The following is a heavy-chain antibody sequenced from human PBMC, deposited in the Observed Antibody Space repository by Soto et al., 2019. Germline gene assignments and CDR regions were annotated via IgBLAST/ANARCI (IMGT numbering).Heavy chain of an antibody. CDR1: GGSISSYY. CDR3: ARAPSSITIFGVLSDYYIDY. V-gene: IGHV4-59*01. J-gene: IGHJ4*02. Sequence: SETLSLTCTVSGGSISSYYWSWIRQPPGKGLEWIGYIYYSGSTNYNPSLKSRVTISVDTSKNQFSLKLSSVTAADTAVYYCARAPSSITIFGVLSDYYIDYWGQGTLVTVSS. D-gene: IGHD3-3*01. CDR2: IYYSGST.